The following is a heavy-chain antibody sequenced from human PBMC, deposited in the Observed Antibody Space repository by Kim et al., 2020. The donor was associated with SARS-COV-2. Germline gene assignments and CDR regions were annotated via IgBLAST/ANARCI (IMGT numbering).Heavy chain of an antibody. J-gene: IGHJ3*02. V-gene: IGHV4-59*08. CDR1: GVSMSSYY. D-gene: IGHD4-17*01. CDR2: VFYSGSA. CDR3: ARRYGVAFDI. Sequence: SETLSLTCTLSGVSMSSYYWSWIRQPPGKGLEWIGHVFYSGSANYNPSVKSRVTISVDTSKSQVSLKLSPLTAADTAVYYCARRYGVAFDIWGLGTMVTVSS.